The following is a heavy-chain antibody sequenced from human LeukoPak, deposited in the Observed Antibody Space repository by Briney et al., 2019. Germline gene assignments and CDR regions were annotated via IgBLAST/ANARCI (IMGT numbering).Heavy chain of an antibody. Sequence: GGSLRLSCAASGFTFSSYHMNWVRQAPGKGLEWVSSISSGSGYKYADSLKDRFTISRDNAKNSLYLQMRSLSAEDTAVYYCATGSSSYWYFDLWGRGTLVTVSS. CDR3: ATGSSSYWYFDL. CDR1: GFTFSSYH. CDR2: ISSGSGY. D-gene: IGHD6-6*01. V-gene: IGHV3-21*01. J-gene: IGHJ2*01.